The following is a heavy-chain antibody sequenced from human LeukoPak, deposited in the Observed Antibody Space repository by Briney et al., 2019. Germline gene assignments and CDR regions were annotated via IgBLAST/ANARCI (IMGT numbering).Heavy chain of an antibody. CDR2: INPSGGST. J-gene: IGHJ4*02. CDR3: ARGRGVITFGGVIVRGFDY. V-gene: IGHV1-46*01. D-gene: IGHD3-16*02. Sequence: ASVKVSCKASGYTFTSYYMHWVRQAPGQGLEWMGIINPSGGSTGYAQKFQGRVTMTRDTSTSTVYMELSSLRSEDTAVYYCARGRGVITFGGVIVRGFDYWGQGTLVTVSS. CDR1: GYTFTSYY.